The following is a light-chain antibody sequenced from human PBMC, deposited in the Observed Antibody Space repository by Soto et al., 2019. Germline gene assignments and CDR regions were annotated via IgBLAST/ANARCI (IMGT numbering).Light chain of an antibody. V-gene: IGKV1-39*01. J-gene: IGKJ5*01. Sequence: DIQMTQSPSSLSASVGDRVTISCRTSQRINSYLNWYQQKPGEAPTLLIYGASSLQSGVPSRFSGSGSGTDFTLAINSLQPEDFATYYCQQSSRTPITFGQGTLLEI. CDR2: GAS. CDR1: QRINSY. CDR3: QQSSRTPIT.